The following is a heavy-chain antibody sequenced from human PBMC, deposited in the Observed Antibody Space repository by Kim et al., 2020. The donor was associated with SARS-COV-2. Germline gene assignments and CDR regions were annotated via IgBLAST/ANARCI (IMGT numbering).Heavy chain of an antibody. CDR1: GYTLTELS. Sequence: ASVKVSCKVSGYTLTELSMHWVRQAPGKGLEWXGGFDXEDGETIYAQKFQGRVTXTEDTSTDTXXVELXXLRSXATAGXSSAXXPPXXGSGXXPYFXYWGXXTLVXXSS. CDR3: AXXPPXXGSGXXPYFXY. J-gene: IGHJ4*01. D-gene: IGHD3-10*01. V-gene: IGHV1-24*01. CDR2: FDXEDGET.